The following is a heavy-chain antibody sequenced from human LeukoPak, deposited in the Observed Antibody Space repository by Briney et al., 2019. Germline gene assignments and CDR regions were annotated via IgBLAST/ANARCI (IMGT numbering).Heavy chain of an antibody. V-gene: IGHV1-69*13. CDR2: IIPIFGAA. Sequence: SVKVSCKASGGTFSSYTINWVRQAPGQGLEWMGGIIPIFGAANYAQKFRGRVTITADESTSTAYMELSSLRSEDTAMYYRARGSLDMAPSPRDGVDYSGQGKLVTVSP. D-gene: IGHD5-24*01. J-gene: IGHJ4*02. CDR1: GGTFSSYT. CDR3: ARGSLDMAPSPRDGVDY.